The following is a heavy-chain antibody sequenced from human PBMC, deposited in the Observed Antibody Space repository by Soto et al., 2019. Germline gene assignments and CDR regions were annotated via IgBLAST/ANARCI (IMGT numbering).Heavy chain of an antibody. CDR2: IFYSGTA. J-gene: IGHJ5*02. CDR3: ATTDYGTAYFDP. D-gene: IGHD3-10*01. Sequence: PSETLSLTCTVSGDSSSSGNHYWSWIRQPPGKGLEWIGYIFYSGTAYYNPSLKSRLTISVDTSKNQFSLKLSSVTAADTAVYYCATTDYGTAYFDPWGQGSLVTVSS. V-gene: IGHV4-30-4*01. CDR1: GDSSSSGNHY.